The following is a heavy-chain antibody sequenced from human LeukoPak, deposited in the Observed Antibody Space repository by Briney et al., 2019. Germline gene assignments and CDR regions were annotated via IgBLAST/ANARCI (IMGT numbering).Heavy chain of an antibody. V-gene: IGHV1-8*01. CDR2: MNPNSGNT. J-gene: IGHJ5*02. CDR1: GYTFTSYD. Sequence: ASVKVSCKASGYTFTSYDINWVRQATGQGLEWMGWMNPNSGNTGYAQKFQGRVTMTRNTSISTAYMELRSLRSEDTAVYYCARKGGISWYRDWFDPWGQGTLVTVSS. D-gene: IGHD6-13*01. CDR3: ARKGGISWYRDWFDP.